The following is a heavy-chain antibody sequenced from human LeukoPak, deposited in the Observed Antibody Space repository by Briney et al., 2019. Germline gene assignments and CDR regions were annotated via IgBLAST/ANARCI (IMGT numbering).Heavy chain of an antibody. CDR3: ARGGTGGLLRFLEWFRGPPDY. V-gene: IGHV1-2*02. Sequence: ASVKVSCKASGYTFTGYYMHWVRQAPGQGLEWMGWINPNSGGTNYAQKFQGRVTMTRDTSISTAYMELSRLRSDDTAVYYCARGGTGGLLRFLEWFRGPPDYWGQGTLATVSS. CDR1: GYTFTGYY. J-gene: IGHJ4*02. D-gene: IGHD3-3*01. CDR2: INPNSGGT.